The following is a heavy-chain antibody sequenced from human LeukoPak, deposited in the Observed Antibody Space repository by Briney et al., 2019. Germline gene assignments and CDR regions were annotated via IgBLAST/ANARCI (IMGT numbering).Heavy chain of an antibody. J-gene: IGHJ6*03. D-gene: IGHD1-26*01. V-gene: IGHV3-21*01. Sequence: SGGSLRLSCAASGFTFSSYTINWVRQAPGKGLEWVSSITSSSSYINYADSAKGRFTISRDNAKNSLYLQMNSLRAEDTAVYYCARVPLGATTINYYYYYMDVWGKGTTVTVSS. CDR3: ARVPLGATTINYYYYYMDV. CDR2: ITSSSSYI. CDR1: GFTFSSYT.